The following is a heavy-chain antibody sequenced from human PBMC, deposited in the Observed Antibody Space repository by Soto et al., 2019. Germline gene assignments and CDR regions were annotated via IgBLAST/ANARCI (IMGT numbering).Heavy chain of an antibody. CDR3: VRDLVVGATPGDY. V-gene: IGHV4-4*07. J-gene: IGHJ4*02. CDR2: IYTSGST. CDR1: GGSIRSNS. D-gene: IGHD1-26*01. Sequence: TLSLTCTVSGGSIRSNSWSWVRQPAGKGLEWIGHIYTSGSTNYNPSLKSRVTMSIDTSENQFSLRLSSVTAADTAMYYCVRDLVVGATPGDYWGQGTLVTVSS.